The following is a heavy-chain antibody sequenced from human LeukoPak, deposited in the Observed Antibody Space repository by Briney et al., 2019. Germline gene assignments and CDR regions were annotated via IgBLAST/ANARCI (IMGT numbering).Heavy chain of an antibody. CDR1: GGSISSGGYY. V-gene: IGHV4-31*03. D-gene: IGHD3-22*01. J-gene: IGHJ4*02. CDR3: ASGDSSGYYYFDY. CDR2: IYYSGST. Sequence: SQTLSLTCTVSGGSISSGGYYWSWIRQHPGKGLEWIGYIYYSGSTYYNPSLKSRVTISADTSKNQFSLKLSSVTAADTAVYYCASGDSSGYYYFDYWGQGTLVTVSS.